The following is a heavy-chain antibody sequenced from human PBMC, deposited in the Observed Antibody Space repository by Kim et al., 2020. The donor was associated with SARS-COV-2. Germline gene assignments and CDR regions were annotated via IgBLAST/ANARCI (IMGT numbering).Heavy chain of an antibody. CDR1: GYSFTKYW. CDR2: IYPGDSDT. J-gene: IGHJ6*02. Sequence: GESLKISCKGSGYSFTKYWIGWVRQMRGKGLEWMGIIYPGDSDTRYSPSFQGQVTISVDKSISTAYLQWRSLKASDTAMYYCARDRMYGSGSWVGGDVWGQGTTVTVSS. D-gene: IGHD3-10*01. V-gene: IGHV5-51*01. CDR3: ARDRMYGSGSWVGGDV.